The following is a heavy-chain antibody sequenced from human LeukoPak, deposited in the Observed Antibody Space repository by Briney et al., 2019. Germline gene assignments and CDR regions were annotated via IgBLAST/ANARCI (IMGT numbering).Heavy chain of an antibody. CDR1: GGSISSSSYY. V-gene: IGHV4-39*01. CDR2: IYYSGST. Sequence: PSETLSLTCTVSGGSISSSSYYWGWIRQPPGKGLEWIGSIYYSGSTYYNPSLKSRVTISVDTSKNQFSLKLSSVTAADTAVYYCARHMIPPNTLGDYRGFQGLYYFDYWGQGTLVTVSS. CDR3: ARHMIPPNTLGDYRGFQGLYYFDY. D-gene: IGHD3-16*01. J-gene: IGHJ4*02.